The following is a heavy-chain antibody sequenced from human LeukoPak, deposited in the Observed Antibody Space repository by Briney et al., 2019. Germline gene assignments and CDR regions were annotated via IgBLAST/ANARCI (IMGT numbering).Heavy chain of an antibody. CDR2: ISGRSSYI. D-gene: IGHD4-23*01. Sequence: PGGSLRLSCAASGFTFSSYSMNWVRQAPGKGLEWVSSISGRSSYIYYADSVKGRFTISRDNAKNSLYLQMNTLTAEDTAVYYYARDFGGNSDFWGQGTLVTVSS. V-gene: IGHV3-21*01. CDR3: ARDFGGNSDF. J-gene: IGHJ4*02. CDR1: GFTFSSYS.